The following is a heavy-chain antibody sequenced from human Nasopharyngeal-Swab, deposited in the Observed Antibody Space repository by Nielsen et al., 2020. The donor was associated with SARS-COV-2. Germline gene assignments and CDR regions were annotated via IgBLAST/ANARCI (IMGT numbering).Heavy chain of an antibody. D-gene: IGHD6-19*01. CDR1: GFTFSSYA. CDR3: ARTGGPVYGLVVDY. CDR2: ISYDGSNK. J-gene: IGHJ4*02. Sequence: GESLKISCAASGFTFSSYAMRWVRQAPGKGLEWVAVISYDGSNKYYADSVKGRFTISRDNSKNTLYLQMNSLRAEDTAVYYCARTGGPVYGLVVDYWGQGTLVTVSS. V-gene: IGHV3-30*04.